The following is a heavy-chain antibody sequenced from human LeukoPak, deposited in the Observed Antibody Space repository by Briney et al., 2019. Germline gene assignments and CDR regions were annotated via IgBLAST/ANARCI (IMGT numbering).Heavy chain of an antibody. CDR1: GFTFSNYA. CDR2: ISDDGSRQ. CDR3: VTCRTGTHTLDY. D-gene: IGHD4-17*01. Sequence: PGGSLRLSCAASGFTFSNYAIHWGRQAPGKGLEWVAFISDDGSRQHYADSVKGRFTISRDNSKNTLNLQMNSMRAEDTARYYCVTCRTGTHTLDYWGQGTLVTVSS. V-gene: IGHV3-30-3*01. J-gene: IGHJ4*02.